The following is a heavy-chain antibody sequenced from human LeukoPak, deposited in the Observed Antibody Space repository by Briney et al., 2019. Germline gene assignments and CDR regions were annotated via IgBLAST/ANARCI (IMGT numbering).Heavy chain of an antibody. CDR3: AEDLQLWSGLDY. V-gene: IGHV3-9*01. Sequence: GGSLRLSCAASGFTFDDYAMHWVRQAPGKGLEWVSGISWNSGSMDYADSVKGRFTISRDNSKNTLYLQMNSLRAEDTAVYYCAEDLQLWSGLDYWGQGTLVTVSS. CDR2: ISWNSGSM. J-gene: IGHJ4*02. D-gene: IGHD5-18*01. CDR1: GFTFDDYA.